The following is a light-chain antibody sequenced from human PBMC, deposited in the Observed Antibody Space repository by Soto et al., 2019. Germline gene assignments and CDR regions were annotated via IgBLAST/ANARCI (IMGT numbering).Light chain of an antibody. V-gene: IGKV3-15*01. CDR1: QSVSSN. CDR3: QLRSHRVT. J-gene: IGKJ5*01. CDR2: GAS. Sequence: GVSKSPVTLSVSPGQRATLSCRASQSVSSNLAWYQQKPGQPPRLLIYGASTRVPGLPARFSGRGSGPAFTLTISSQPSEDFADYCCQLRSHRVTFGQGTRLEIK.